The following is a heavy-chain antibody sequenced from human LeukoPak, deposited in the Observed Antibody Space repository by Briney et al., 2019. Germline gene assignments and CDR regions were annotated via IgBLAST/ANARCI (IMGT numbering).Heavy chain of an antibody. D-gene: IGHD3-22*01. J-gene: IGHJ4*02. CDR2: IKEDGSEK. Sequence: GGSLRLSCEASGFALSTYWMTWVRQAPGKGLEWVANIKEDGSEKYYVDSVKGRFTISRDNARDSMYLQMNSLRAEDTAMYLCARDGYYDSSGLDFWGQGTLVTVSS. V-gene: IGHV3-7*01. CDR3: ARDGYYDSSGLDF. CDR1: GFALSTYW.